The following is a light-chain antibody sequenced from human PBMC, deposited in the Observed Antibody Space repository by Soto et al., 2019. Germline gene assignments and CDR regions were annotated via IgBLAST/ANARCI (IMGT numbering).Light chain of an antibody. CDR2: GAS. Sequence: ETVMTQSPGTLSLSPGERATLSCRASQSVSSGYLAWYQQKPGQAPRLLIFGASNRATGIPDRFTGSGSGTDFTLTISRLGPEDFAVYYCQQYGISQNTFGQGTKLEIK. CDR3: QQYGISQNT. V-gene: IGKV3-20*01. J-gene: IGKJ2*01. CDR1: QSVSSGY.